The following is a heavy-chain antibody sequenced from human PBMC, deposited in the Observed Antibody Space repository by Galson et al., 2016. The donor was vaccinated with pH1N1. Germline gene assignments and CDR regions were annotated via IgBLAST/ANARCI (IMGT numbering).Heavy chain of an antibody. Sequence: SVKVSCKASGYSFTDYYVHWIRQAPGQGLEWMAIIKPTGGDTTYAQNFQGRVFVTRDTSTSTVYMEVTSLRFEDTAVYYCARAPYSNYHYYYFDFWGQGTLVTVSS. D-gene: IGHD4-11*01. CDR2: IKPTGGDT. J-gene: IGHJ4*02. CDR1: GYSFTDYY. CDR3: ARAPYSNYHYYYFDF. V-gene: IGHV1-46*01.